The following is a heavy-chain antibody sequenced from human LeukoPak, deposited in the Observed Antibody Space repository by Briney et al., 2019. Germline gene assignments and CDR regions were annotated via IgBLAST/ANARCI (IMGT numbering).Heavy chain of an antibody. J-gene: IGHJ3*02. CDR1: GYTFTSYG. CDR2: ISAYNGNT. D-gene: IGHD6-19*01. V-gene: IGHV1-18*01. Sequence: ASVKVSCKASGYTFTSYGISWVRQAPGQGLEWMGWISAYNGNTNYAQKLQGRVTMTTDTSTSTAYMELRSPRSDDTAVYYCARDIAVAANDAFDIWGQGTMVTVSS. CDR3: ARDIAVAANDAFDI.